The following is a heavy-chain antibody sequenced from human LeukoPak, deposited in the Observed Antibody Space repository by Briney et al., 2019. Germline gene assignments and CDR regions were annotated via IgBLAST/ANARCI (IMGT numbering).Heavy chain of an antibody. J-gene: IGHJ2*01. CDR2: IIPILGIA. CDR1: GGTFTNYI. Sequence: SVKVSCKASGGTFTNYIISWVRQAPGQGLEWMGRIIPILGIANYAQRFQGRVTITADKSTSTAYMQLSSLRSDDTAIYYCARDGEAYTGTYHSDLWGRGTLVTVSS. V-gene: IGHV1-69*04. D-gene: IGHD1-26*01. CDR3: ARDGEAYTGTYHSDL.